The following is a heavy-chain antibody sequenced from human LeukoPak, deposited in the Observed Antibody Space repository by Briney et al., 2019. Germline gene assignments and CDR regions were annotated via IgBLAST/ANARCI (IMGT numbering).Heavy chain of an antibody. J-gene: IGHJ4*02. CDR2: IYYSGST. D-gene: IGHD3-22*01. V-gene: IGHV4-59*12. Sequence: PSETLSLTCTVSGGSISSYYWSWIRQPPGKGLEWIGYIYYSGSTNYNPSLKSRVTISVDTSKNQFSLKLSSVTAADTAVYYCARGANYYDSSGYSATFDYWGQGTLVTVSS. CDR1: GGSISSYY. CDR3: ARGANYYDSSGYSATFDY.